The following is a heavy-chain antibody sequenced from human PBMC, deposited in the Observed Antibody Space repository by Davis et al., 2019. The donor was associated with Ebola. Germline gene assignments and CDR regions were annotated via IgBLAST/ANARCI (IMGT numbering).Heavy chain of an antibody. CDR2: IYTSGST. V-gene: IGHV4-4*07. CDR3: ARNNILGYGDPVHYYYGMDV. J-gene: IGHJ6*02. D-gene: IGHD4-17*01. Sequence: PSETLSLTCTVSGGSISSYYWSWIRQPAGKGLEWIGRIYTSGSTNYNPSLKSRVTMSVDTSKNQFSLKLSSVTAADTAVYYCARNNILGYGDPVHYYYGMDVWGQGTTVTVSS. CDR1: GGSISSYY.